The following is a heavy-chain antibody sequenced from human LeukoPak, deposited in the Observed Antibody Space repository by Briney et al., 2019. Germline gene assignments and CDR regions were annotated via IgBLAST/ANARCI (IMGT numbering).Heavy chain of an antibody. CDR2: IYYSKNT. Sequence: SETLSLTCTVSGGSISSSSAYWGWIREPAGKGLESIGSIYYSKNTYYNPSLKSRVTISADTSKNQFSLTLGSVSATDTAVYYCVSPRGFSYGYFDYWGQGTLVTVSS. CDR3: VSPRGFSYGYFDY. CDR1: GGSISSSSAY. D-gene: IGHD5-18*01. J-gene: IGHJ4*02. V-gene: IGHV4-39*01.